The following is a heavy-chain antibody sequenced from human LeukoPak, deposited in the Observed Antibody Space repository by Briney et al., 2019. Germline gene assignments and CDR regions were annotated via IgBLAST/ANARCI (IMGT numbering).Heavy chain of an antibody. J-gene: IGHJ4*02. D-gene: IGHD3-16*01. CDR3: AKANSYDSYYFDY. CDR2: IFAGGSA. Sequence: GGSLRLSCAASGFRVSNDYMTWVRQAPGKGLEWVSFIFAGGSAYYADSVKGRFTISRDRSKNTLSLQMDSLRAEDTAVYYCAKANSYDSYYFDYWGQGALVIVSS. CDR1: GFRVSNDY. V-gene: IGHV3-66*01.